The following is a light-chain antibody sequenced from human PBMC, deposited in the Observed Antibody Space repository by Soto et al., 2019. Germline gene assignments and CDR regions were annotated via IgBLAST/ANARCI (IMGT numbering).Light chain of an antibody. J-gene: IGKJ5*01. CDR1: QSLLYSNGYNY. Sequence: DIVMTQSPLSLPVTPGEPASISCRSSQSLLYSNGYNYLDWYLQKPGQSPQLLIYLGSNRASGVPDRFSGSGSGTEFTLKISRVEAEDVGVYYCMQAVQTPITFGQGTRLESK. CDR2: LGS. CDR3: MQAVQTPIT. V-gene: IGKV2-28*01.